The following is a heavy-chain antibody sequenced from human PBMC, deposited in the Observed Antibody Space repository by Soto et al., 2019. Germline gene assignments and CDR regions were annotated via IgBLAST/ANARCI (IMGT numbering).Heavy chain of an antibody. V-gene: IGHV1-18*01. D-gene: IGHD3-10*01. J-gene: IGHJ5*02. CDR3: ARDYYGSGTFDP. CDR2: INPNNGNT. Sequence: ASVKVSCKASGYTFTSYGISWVRQAPGQGLEWMGWINPNNGNTSYAQKFQGRVTMTTNTSISTAYMELSGLRSEDTAVYYCARDYYGSGTFDPWGQGTLVTVSS. CDR1: GYTFTSYG.